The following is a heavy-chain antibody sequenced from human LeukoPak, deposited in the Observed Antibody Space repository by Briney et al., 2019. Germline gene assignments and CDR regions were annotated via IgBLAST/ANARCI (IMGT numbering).Heavy chain of an antibody. D-gene: IGHD3-10*01. J-gene: IGHJ3*02. CDR2: ISAYNGNT. CDR1: GYTFTSYG. V-gene: IGHV1-18*01. Sequence: GASVKVSCKASGYTFTSYGISWVRQALGQGLEWMGWISAYNGNTNYAQKLQGRVTMTTDTSTSTAYMELRSLRSDDTAVYYCARDDGRFGELLSPSAFDIWGQGTMVTVSS. CDR3: ARDDGRFGELLSPSAFDI.